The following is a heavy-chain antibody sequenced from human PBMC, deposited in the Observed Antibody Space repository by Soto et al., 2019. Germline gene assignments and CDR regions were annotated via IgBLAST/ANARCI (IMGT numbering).Heavy chain of an antibody. Sequence: SETLSLTCAVYGGSFSGYYWSWIRQPPGKGLEWIGEINHSGSTNYNPSLKSRVTISVDTSKNQFSLKLSSVTAADTAVYYCARGVVADCSGGSCWRWFDPWGQGTLVTVSS. V-gene: IGHV4-34*01. D-gene: IGHD2-15*01. J-gene: IGHJ5*02. CDR2: INHSGST. CDR3: ARGVVADCSGGSCWRWFDP. CDR1: GGSFSGYY.